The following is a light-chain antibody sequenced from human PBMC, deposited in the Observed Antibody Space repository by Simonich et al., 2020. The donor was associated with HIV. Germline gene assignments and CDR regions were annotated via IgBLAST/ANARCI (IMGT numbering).Light chain of an antibody. Sequence: EIVLTQSPATLSLSPGERATLSCRASQSVSSYLAWYQKKPGQAPRLLIYDAYNRATGIPDRFSGSGSGTDFTLTISRLEPEDFAVYYCQQYGSSPYTFGQGTKLEIK. CDR2: DAY. J-gene: IGKJ2*01. CDR1: QSVSSY. V-gene: IGKV3-20*01. CDR3: QQYGSSPYT.